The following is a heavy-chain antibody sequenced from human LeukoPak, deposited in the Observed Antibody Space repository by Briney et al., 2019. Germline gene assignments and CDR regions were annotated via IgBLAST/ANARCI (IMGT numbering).Heavy chain of an antibody. V-gene: IGHV3-11*01. D-gene: IGHD6-25*01. Sequence: GGSLRLTCAASGFTFSDYYMSWIRQAPGKGLEWVSLMSSTSSRAIYYGGSVKGRFTTSRDNAKNSLYLQMSSLRLEDTAIYYCAGRDSGSYLLFWGQGILVTVSA. J-gene: IGHJ4*02. CDR3: AGRDSGSYLLF. CDR2: MSSTSSRAI. CDR1: GFTFSDYY.